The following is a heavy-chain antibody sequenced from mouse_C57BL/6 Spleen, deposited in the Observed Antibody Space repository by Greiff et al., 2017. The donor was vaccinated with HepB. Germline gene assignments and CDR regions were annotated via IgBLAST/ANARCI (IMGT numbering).Heavy chain of an antibody. Sequence: QVQLQQSGPELVKPGASVKISCKASGYAFSSSWMNWVKQRPGKGLEWIGRIYPGDGDTNYNGKFKGKATLTADKSSSTAYMQLSSLTSEDSAVYFCARGALGYWGQGTTLTVSS. V-gene: IGHV1-82*01. CDR3: ARGALGY. CDR2: IYPGDGDT. J-gene: IGHJ2*01. CDR1: GYAFSSSW.